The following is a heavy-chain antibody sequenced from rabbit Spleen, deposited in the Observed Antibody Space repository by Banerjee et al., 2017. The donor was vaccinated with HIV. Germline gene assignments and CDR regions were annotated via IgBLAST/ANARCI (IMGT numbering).Heavy chain of an antibody. CDR2: INTRSGNT. Sequence: QEQLEESGGDLVKPEGSLTLTCTASGFSFSNKYVMCWVRQAPGKGLEWIACINTRSGNTVYASWVNGRFTISKTSSTTVTLQMTSLTVADTATYFCARDAGSGHYIDAYFDLWGPGTLVTVS. CDR1: GFSFSNKYV. V-gene: IGHV1S45*01. CDR3: ARDAGSGHYIDAYFDL. J-gene: IGHJ4*01. D-gene: IGHD8-1*01.